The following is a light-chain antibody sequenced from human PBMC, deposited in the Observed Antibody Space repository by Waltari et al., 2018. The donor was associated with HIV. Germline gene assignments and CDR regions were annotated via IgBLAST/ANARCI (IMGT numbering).Light chain of an antibody. V-gene: IGKV1-NL1*01. Sequence: DIQMTQSPSSLSASVGDRVTITCRASQGISNSLAWYQQKPGTAPKLLLYAASRFESGVPSRVSGSGSGTDYTLTISSLQPEDFATYYCQHYYGTPRTFGQGTKVEIK. CDR3: QHYYGTPRT. CDR2: AAS. J-gene: IGKJ1*01. CDR1: QGISNS.